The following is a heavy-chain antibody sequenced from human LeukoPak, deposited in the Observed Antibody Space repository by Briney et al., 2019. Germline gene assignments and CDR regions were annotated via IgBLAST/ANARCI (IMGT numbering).Heavy chain of an antibody. Sequence: GGSLRLSCEGSGFTFSNYWMGWVRQAPGKGQQWVANIKTDGSEKYNVDSVKGRFTISRDNAKNSLYLQMNSLRAEDTAVYYCATYSSLNRREFQYWGQGTLLTVSS. D-gene: IGHD3-22*01. CDR3: ATYSSLNRREFQY. CDR2: IKTDGSEK. J-gene: IGHJ1*01. CDR1: GFTFSNYW. V-gene: IGHV3-7*01.